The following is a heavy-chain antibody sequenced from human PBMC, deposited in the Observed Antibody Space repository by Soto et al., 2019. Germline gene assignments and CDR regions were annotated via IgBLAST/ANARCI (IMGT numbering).Heavy chain of an antibody. CDR1: GFTFSSYA. V-gene: IGHV3-30-3*01. J-gene: IGHJ4*02. CDR3: ARPVEGVVVAATSVYFDY. CDR2: ISYDGSNK. D-gene: IGHD2-15*01. Sequence: GGSLRLSCAASGFTFSSYAMHWVCQAPGKGLEWVAVISYDGSNKYYADSVKGRFTISRDNSKNTLYLQMNSLRAEDTAVYYCARPVEGVVVAATSVYFDYWGQGTLVTVSS.